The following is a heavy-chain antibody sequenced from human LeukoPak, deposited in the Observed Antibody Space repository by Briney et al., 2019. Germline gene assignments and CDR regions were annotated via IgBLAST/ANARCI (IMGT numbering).Heavy chain of an antibody. CDR2: IYGDDYT. Sequence: QTGGSLRLSCAASGFTVDNNYMTWVRQAPGKGLEWVALIYGDDYTFYADSVEGRFTVSRDRSKNTVYLRLNSLRPEDTAVYFCARGPSLVPATIYYHYMDVWGTGTTVTVSS. CDR3: ARGPSLVPATIYYHYMDV. CDR1: GFTVDNNY. D-gene: IGHD2-2*01. V-gene: IGHV3-53*01. J-gene: IGHJ6*03.